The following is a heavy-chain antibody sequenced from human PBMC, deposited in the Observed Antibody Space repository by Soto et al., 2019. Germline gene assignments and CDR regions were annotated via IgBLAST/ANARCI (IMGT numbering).Heavy chain of an antibody. V-gene: IGHV3-15*07. CDR2: VKGKTDGGTT. CDR3: TTMDNYGGNLPFDS. CDR1: GFIFTDAW. Sequence: EVQPVESGGGLVKPGGSLTLSCAASGFIFTDAWMNWVRQAPGKWLEWVGHVKGKTDGGTTAYAAPVKGRFTISRDDAKTTLYLQMNSLKTEDTGVYYCTTMDNYGGNLPFDSWGQGTLVTVSS. J-gene: IGHJ4*02. D-gene: IGHD4-17*01.